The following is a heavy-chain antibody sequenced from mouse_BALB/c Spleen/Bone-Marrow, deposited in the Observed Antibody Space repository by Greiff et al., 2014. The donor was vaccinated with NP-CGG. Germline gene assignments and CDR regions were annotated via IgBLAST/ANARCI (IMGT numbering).Heavy chain of an antibody. Sequence: EVQLQESGPELVKPGASVKVFCKASGYSFTDYNMYWVKQSHGKSLEWIGYIDPYNGGTNYNEKFKGKATLTVDKSSSTAFMHLSSLTSDDSAVYYCASDHSTGYSFDYWGQGTSVTVSS. D-gene: IGHD3-1*01. V-gene: IGHV1S135*01. CDR1: GYSFTDYN. CDR3: ASDHSTGYSFDY. CDR2: IDPYNGGT. J-gene: IGHJ4*01.